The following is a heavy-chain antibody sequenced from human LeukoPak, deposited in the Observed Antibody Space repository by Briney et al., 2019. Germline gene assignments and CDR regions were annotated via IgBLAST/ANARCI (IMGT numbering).Heavy chain of an antibody. CDR3: ARESLAAAEIDY. Sequence: ASVKVSCKASGYTFTSYDINWVRQATGQGLEWMGWMNPNSGNTGYAQKFQGRVTITRNTSISTAYMELSSLRSEDTAVYYCARESLAAAEIDYWGQGTLGTVSS. D-gene: IGHD6-13*01. CDR2: MNPNSGNT. V-gene: IGHV1-8*03. CDR1: GYTFTSYD. J-gene: IGHJ4*02.